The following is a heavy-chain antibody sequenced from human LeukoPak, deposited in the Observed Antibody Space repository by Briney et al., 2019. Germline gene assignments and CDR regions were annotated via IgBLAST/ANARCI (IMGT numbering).Heavy chain of an antibody. CDR2: IYYSGST. V-gene: IGHV4-31*03. CDR1: GGSISSGGYY. D-gene: IGHD2-2*02. J-gene: IGHJ5*02. CDR3: ARVGYCSSTSCYNFWFDP. Sequence: SETLSLTCTVSGGSISSGGYYWSWIRQHPGKGLEWIGYIYYSGSTYYNPSLKSRVTISVDTSKNQFSLKLSSVPAADTAVYYCARVGYCSSTSCYNFWFDPWGQGTLVTVSS.